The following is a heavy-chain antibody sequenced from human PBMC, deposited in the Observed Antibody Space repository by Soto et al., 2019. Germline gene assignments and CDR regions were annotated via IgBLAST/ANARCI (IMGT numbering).Heavy chain of an antibody. CDR1: GGSVSSGSYY. J-gene: IGHJ6*02. CDR2: IYYSGST. D-gene: IGHD3-10*01. V-gene: IGHV4-61*01. Sequence: PSETLSLTCTVSGGSVSSGSYYWSWIRQPPGKGLEWIGYIYYSGSTNYNPSLKSRVTISVDTSKNQFSLKLSSVTAADTAVYYCAREGTISGYYYYGMDVWGQGTTVTVS. CDR3: AREGTISGYYYYGMDV.